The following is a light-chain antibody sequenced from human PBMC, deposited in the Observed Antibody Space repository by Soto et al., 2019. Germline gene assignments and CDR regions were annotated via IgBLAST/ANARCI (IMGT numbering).Light chain of an antibody. V-gene: IGKV3-15*01. CDR2: GAS. Sequence: EIVMTQSPATLSVSPVERATLSCRASQSVSSNLAWYQQKPGQAPRLLIYGASTRATGIPARFSGSGSGTEFTLTINSLQSEDFAVYYCQQYNNWPPGTFGRGTKVDIK. CDR3: QQYNNWPPGT. J-gene: IGKJ1*01. CDR1: QSVSSN.